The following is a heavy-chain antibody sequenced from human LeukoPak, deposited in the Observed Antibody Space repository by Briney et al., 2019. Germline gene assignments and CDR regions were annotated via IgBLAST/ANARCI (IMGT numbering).Heavy chain of an antibody. CDR3: ARPPLPYSSGWYYFDY. Sequence: PGGSLRLSCAASGFTFSSYAMSWVRQAPGKGLEWVSAISGSGGSTYYADSVKGRFTISRDNSKNTLYLQMNSLRAEDTAVYYCARPPLPYSSGWYYFDYWGQGTLVTVSS. V-gene: IGHV3-23*01. CDR1: GFTFSSYA. J-gene: IGHJ4*02. CDR2: ISGSGGST. D-gene: IGHD6-19*01.